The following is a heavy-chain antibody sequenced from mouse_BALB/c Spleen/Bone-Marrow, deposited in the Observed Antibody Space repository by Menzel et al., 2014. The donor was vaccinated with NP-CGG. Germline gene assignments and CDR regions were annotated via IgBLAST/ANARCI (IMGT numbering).Heavy chain of an antibody. CDR3: AAITTVAY. D-gene: IGHD1-1*01. Sequence: EVMLVESGGGLVKPGGSLKLSCAASGLTFSSYGMSWVRQTPEKRLEWVATISGGDTYTYYPDSVRGRFTISRDNAKNNLYLQMSSLRSEDTALYYCAAITTVAYWGRGTLVTVSA. CDR1: GLTFSSYG. CDR2: ISGGDTYT. V-gene: IGHV5-9-2*01. J-gene: IGHJ3*01.